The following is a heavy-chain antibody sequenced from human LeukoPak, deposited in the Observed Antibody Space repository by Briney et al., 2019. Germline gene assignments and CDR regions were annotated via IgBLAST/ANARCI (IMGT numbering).Heavy chain of an antibody. Sequence: GGSLRLSCAASGFTFSSYGMHWVRQAPGKGLEWVAVISYDGSNKYYADSVKGRFTISRDNSKNTLYLQMNSLRAEDTAVYYCAAQDDYYDSSGYYGWGPGTLVTVSS. CDR3: AAQDDYYDSSGYYG. CDR1: GFTFSSYG. D-gene: IGHD3-22*01. CDR2: ISYDGSNK. J-gene: IGHJ4*01. V-gene: IGHV3-30*03.